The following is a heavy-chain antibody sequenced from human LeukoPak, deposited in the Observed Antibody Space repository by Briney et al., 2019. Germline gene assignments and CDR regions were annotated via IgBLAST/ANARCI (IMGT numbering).Heavy chain of an antibody. CDR1: GFTFSIYA. V-gene: IGHV3-23*01. CDR2: ISGSGGDT. J-gene: IGHJ4*02. CDR3: AKDKFSYYGSGEDFDY. Sequence: TGGSLRLSCAASGFTFSIYAMTWVRQAPGKGLEWVSVISGSGGDTYYADSVKGRFTISRDNSKNTLYLQMNSLRAEDTAVYYCAKDKFSYYGSGEDFDYWGQGTLVTVSS. D-gene: IGHD3-10*01.